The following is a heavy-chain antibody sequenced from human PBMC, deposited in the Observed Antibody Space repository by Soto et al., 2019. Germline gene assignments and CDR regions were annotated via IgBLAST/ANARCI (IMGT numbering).Heavy chain of an antibody. D-gene: IGHD3-10*01. V-gene: IGHV3-74*01. CDR2: ISDDGSRA. CDR1: GFTFSMYW. Sequence: GGSLRLSCTASGFTFSMYWMHWARQVPGKGPEWVSRISDDGSRADYADSVKGRFTISRDNAKNTLYLEMHVLRADDTAVYYCTRGPRPSSVGTGAFWGQGTPVTVS. CDR3: TRGPRPSSVGTGAF. J-gene: IGHJ4*02.